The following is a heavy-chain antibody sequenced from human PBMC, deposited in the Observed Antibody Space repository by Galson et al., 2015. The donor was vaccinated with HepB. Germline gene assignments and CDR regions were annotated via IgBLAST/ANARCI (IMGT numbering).Heavy chain of an antibody. CDR1: GFTFSSYA. CDR2: ISYDGSSK. J-gene: IGHJ4*02. CDR3: ARRARVGQWLIRDYFDY. Sequence: SLRLSCAASGFTFSSYAMHWVRQAPGKGLEWVAVISYDGSSKYYADSVKGRFTISRDNSKNTLYLQMNSLRAEDTAVYYCARRARVGQWLIRDYFDYWGQGTLVTVSS. V-gene: IGHV3-30-3*01. D-gene: IGHD6-19*01.